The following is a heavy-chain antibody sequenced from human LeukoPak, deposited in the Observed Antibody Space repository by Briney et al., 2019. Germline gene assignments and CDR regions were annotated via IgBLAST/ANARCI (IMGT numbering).Heavy chain of an antibody. Sequence: SQTLSLTCAISGDSVSSNSAAWNWIRQSPSRGLEWLGRTYYRSKWYNDYAVSVKSRITINTDTSKNQFSLHLNSVTPEDTAVYYCAKDVRVLGSGTYYKPVDYWGQRTLVTVSS. D-gene: IGHD3-10*01. V-gene: IGHV6-1*01. CDR2: TYYRSKWYN. CDR3: AKDVRVLGSGTYYKPVDY. J-gene: IGHJ4*02. CDR1: GDSVSSNSAA.